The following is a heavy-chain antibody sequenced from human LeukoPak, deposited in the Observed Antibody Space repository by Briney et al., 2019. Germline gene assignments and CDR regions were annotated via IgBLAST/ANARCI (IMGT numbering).Heavy chain of an antibody. V-gene: IGHV3-53*01. CDR3: ARGPPACSTNCYGYLDY. Sequence: GGSLRLSCAASGFTVSGNYMSWVRQAPGKGLEWISHIYSGGDTYYPDSVRGRFTISRDNSKNTLYLQMHSLRAEDTAVHYCARGPPACSTNCYGYLDYWGQGTLVTVSS. D-gene: IGHD2-2*01. CDR1: GFTVSGNY. CDR2: IYSGGDT. J-gene: IGHJ4*02.